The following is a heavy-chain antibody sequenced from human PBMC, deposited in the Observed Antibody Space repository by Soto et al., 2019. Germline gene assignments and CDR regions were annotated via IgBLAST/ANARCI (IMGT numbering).Heavy chain of an antibody. V-gene: IGHV1-18*01. CDR3: ARARDCSGGSCRVFDY. Sequence: QVQLVQSGAEVKKPGASVKVYCKGSGYTFTSYGISWVRQAPGQGLEWMGWISAYNGNTNYAQKLQGRVTMTTDTTTSTAYMELRSLRSDDTAVYYCARARDCSGGSCRVFDYWGQGTLVTVSS. CDR2: ISAYNGNT. J-gene: IGHJ4*02. CDR1: GYTFTSYG. D-gene: IGHD2-15*01.